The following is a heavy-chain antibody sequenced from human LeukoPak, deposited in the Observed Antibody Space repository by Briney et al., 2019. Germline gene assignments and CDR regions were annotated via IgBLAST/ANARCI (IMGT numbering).Heavy chain of an antibody. J-gene: IGHJ5*02. CDR3: ARGDPGDYDEAGEPFDP. CDR1: GFTSSSYG. V-gene: IGHV3-33*01. Sequence: GGSLRLSCAASGFTSSSYGMHWVRQAPGKGLEWVAVIWYDGSNKYYADSVKGRFTISRDNSKNTLYLQMNSLRAEDTAVYYCARGDPGDYDEAGEPFDPWGQGTLVTVSS. D-gene: IGHD4-17*01. CDR2: IWYDGSNK.